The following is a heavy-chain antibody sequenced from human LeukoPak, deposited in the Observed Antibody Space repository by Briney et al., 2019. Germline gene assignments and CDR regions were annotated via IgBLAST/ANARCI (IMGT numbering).Heavy chain of an antibody. D-gene: IGHD6-19*01. CDR3: ARVSGSGWYRWYFDY. CDR1: GYTLTELS. CDR2: FDPEDGET. J-gene: IGHJ4*02. V-gene: IGHV1-24*01. Sequence: ASVKVSCKVSGYTLTELSMHWVRQAPGKGLEWMGGFDPEDGETIYAQKFQGRVTMTEDTSTDTAYMELSSLRSEDTAVYYCARVSGSGWYRWYFDYWGQGTLVTVSS.